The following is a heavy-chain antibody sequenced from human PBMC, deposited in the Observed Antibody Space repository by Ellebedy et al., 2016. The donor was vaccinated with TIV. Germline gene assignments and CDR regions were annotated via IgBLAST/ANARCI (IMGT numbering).Heavy chain of an antibody. CDR1: GYTFVDYY. Sequence: ASVKVSXKASGYTFVDYYIHWVRQAPGQGLEWMGWINPNSGGTNDAQKFQGRVTMTRDTSISTAYMELNRLRFDDTAVYYCARGSVVVPTGKGGNWFDLWGQGALVTVSS. D-gene: IGHD2-2*01. CDR2: INPNSGGT. V-gene: IGHV1-2*02. CDR3: ARGSVVVPTGKGGNWFDL. J-gene: IGHJ5*02.